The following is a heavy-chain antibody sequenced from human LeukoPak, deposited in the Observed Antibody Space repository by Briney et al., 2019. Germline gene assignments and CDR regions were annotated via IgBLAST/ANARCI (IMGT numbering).Heavy chain of an antibody. CDR2: IIPIFGTA. CDR1: GGTFSSYA. J-gene: IGHJ4*02. D-gene: IGHD2-21*02. Sequence: EASVKVSCKASGGTFSSYAISWVRQAPGQGLEWMGGIIPIFGTANYAQKFQGRVTITADESTSTAYMELSSLRSEDTAVYYCARSPCGGDCYSSGYYFDYWGQGTLVTVSS. CDR3: ARSPCGGDCYSSGYYFDY. V-gene: IGHV1-69*13.